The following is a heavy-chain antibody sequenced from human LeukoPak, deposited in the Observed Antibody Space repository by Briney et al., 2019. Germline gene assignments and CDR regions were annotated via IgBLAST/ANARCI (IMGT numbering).Heavy chain of an antibody. Sequence: SETLSLTCTVSGGSISSYYWSWIRQPPGKRLEWIGYIYYSGSTNYNPSLKSRVTISVDTSKNQFSLKLSSVTAADTAVYYCARENGAYDILTGYYSPYYFAYWGQGTLVTVSS. D-gene: IGHD3-9*01. CDR2: IYYSGST. V-gene: IGHV4-59*01. J-gene: IGHJ4*02. CDR3: ARENGAYDILTGYYSPYYFAY. CDR1: GGSISSYY.